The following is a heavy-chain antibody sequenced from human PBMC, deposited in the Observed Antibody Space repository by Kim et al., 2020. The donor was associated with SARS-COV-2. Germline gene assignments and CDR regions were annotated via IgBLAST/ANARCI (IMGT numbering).Heavy chain of an antibody. V-gene: IGHV4-31*03. J-gene: IGHJ3*02. CDR2: SYYSGST. CDR3: ARVGYYDSSVYSAAFDI. Sequence: SETLSLTCTVSGGSISSGGYYWSWIRQHPGKGLEWIGYSYYSGSTYYNPSLKSRVTISVDTSKNQFSLKLSSVTAADTAVYYCARVGYYDSSVYSAAFDIWGQGTMVTVSS. CDR1: GGSISSGGYY. D-gene: IGHD3-22*01.